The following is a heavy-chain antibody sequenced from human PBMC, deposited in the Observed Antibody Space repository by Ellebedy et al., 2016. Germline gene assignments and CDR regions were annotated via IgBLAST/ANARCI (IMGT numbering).Heavy chain of an antibody. CDR3: VHKSVKREVDC. J-gene: IGHJ4*02. Sequence: SGPTLVKPTQTLTLTCTFSGFSPDTSAVVVGWIRQPPGKALEWLSFIYGNDDKRYRPSLWSRLTITKDSSKNQVVLTMTNMDPVDTATYFCVHKSVKREVDCWGQGTLVIASS. CDR2: IYGNDDK. V-gene: IGHV2-5*01. D-gene: IGHD3-22*01. CDR1: GFSPDTSAVV.